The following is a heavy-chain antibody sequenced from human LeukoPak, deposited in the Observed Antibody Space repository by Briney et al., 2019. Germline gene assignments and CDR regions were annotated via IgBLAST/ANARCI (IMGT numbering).Heavy chain of an antibody. Sequence: QAGGSLRLSCAASGFTFSSYWMSWVRQAPGKGLEWVANIKQDGSEKYYVDSVKGRFTISRDNAKNSLYLQMNSLRAEDTAVYYCARSITRLWLLNYYYYMDVWGKGTTVTVSS. J-gene: IGHJ6*03. CDR3: ARSITRLWLLNYYYYMDV. D-gene: IGHD5-18*01. CDR2: IKQDGSEK. V-gene: IGHV3-7*01. CDR1: GFTFSSYW.